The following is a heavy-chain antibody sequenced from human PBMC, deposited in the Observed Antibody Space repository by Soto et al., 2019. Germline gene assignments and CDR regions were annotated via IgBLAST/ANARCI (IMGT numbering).Heavy chain of an antibody. CDR1: GYTFTSYA. Sequence: VASVKVSCKASGYTFTSYAMHWVRQAPGQRLEWMGWINAGNGNTKYSQKFQGRVTITRDTSASTAYMELSSLRSEDTAVYYCARDLYDCSGGSCYSGWCDPWGQGTLVTVSS. J-gene: IGHJ5*02. D-gene: IGHD2-15*01. CDR3: ARDLYDCSGGSCYSGWCDP. CDR2: INAGNGNT. V-gene: IGHV1-3*01.